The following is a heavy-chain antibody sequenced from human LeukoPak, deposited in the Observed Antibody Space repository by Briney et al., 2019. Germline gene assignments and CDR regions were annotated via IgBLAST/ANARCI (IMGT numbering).Heavy chain of an antibody. CDR3: ANPHGDYEYYDY. D-gene: IGHD4-17*01. CDR1: GFTFTTYA. V-gene: IGHV3-23*01. Sequence: GGSLRLSCTASGFTFTTYAMHWVRQAPGKGLEWVSAISGSGGSTYYADSVKGRFTISRDNSKNTLYLQMNSLRAEDTAVYYCANPHGDYEYYDYWGQGTLVTVSS. J-gene: IGHJ4*02. CDR2: ISGSGGST.